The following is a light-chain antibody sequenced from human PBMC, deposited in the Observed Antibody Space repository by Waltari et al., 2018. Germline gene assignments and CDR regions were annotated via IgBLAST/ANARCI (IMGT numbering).Light chain of an antibody. V-gene: IGKV3-15*01. Sequence: EIVMTQSPGTLSVSPGERATLSCWASQGTRGDLACYQQKPGQAPRLLIYGASTRATGIPARFSGSGSGTAFTLTISSLQSEDLAVYYCQQYENGPPITGGGGTKVEIK. J-gene: IGKJ4*01. CDR1: QGTRGD. CDR3: QQYENGPPIT. CDR2: GAS.